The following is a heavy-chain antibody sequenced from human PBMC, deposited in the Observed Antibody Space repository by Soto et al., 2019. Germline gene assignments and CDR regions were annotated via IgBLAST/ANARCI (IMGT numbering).Heavy chain of an antibody. V-gene: IGHV4-39*01. CDR1: GGSITSSEYY. CDR3: ASYRGALYFES. CDR2: IYYSGSS. J-gene: IGHJ4*02. Sequence: SETLSLTCTVSGGSITSSEYYWAWIRQPPGKGLQFVGTIYYSGSSYSNPSLKSRLSMSVDTSKNQFSLTMKSVTAADTGVYYCASYRGALYFESWGPGILVTVSS. D-gene: IGHD3-16*01.